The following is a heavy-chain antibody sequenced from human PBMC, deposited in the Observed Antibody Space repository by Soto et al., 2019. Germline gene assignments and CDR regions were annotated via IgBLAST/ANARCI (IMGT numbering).Heavy chain of an antibody. CDR1: GFTFSSYA. V-gene: IGHV3-30*04. CDR2: ISYDGSNK. Sequence: GGSLRLSCAASGFTFSSYAMHWVRQAPGKGLEWGAVISYDGSNKYYADSVKGRFTISRDNSKNTLYLQMNSLRAEDTAVYYCARGDSIAAHYFDYWGQGTLVTVSS. D-gene: IGHD6-6*01. J-gene: IGHJ4*02. CDR3: ARGDSIAAHYFDY.